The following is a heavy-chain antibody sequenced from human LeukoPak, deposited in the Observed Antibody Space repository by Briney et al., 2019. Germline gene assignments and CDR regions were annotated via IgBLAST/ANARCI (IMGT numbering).Heavy chain of an antibody. J-gene: IGHJ4*02. CDR3: ATIKRGSIFGYFDF. V-gene: IGHV4-4*07. D-gene: IGHD5-18*01. Sequence: PSETLSLTCTVSGDFIGFYFWTWIRQPAGKGLEWIGRISTSGSTDYNPSLKTRVTMSVDPSKNQLSLELTSVTAADTAVYYCATIKRGSIFGYFDFWGQGIKVTVSS. CDR1: GDFIGFYF. CDR2: ISTSGST.